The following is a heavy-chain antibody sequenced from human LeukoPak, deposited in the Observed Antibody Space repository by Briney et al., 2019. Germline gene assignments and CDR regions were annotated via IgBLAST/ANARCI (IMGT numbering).Heavy chain of an antibody. V-gene: IGHV4-59*01. Sequence: PETLSLTCTVSGGSISSYYWSWIRQPPGKGLEWIGYIYYSGSTKYNPSLKSRVTISIDKSKNQFSLRLNSVTAADTAVYYCARGVYCIGASCLFDYWGQGTLVTVSS. CDR1: GGSISSYY. CDR2: IYYSGST. D-gene: IGHD2-15*01. CDR3: ARGVYCIGASCLFDY. J-gene: IGHJ4*02.